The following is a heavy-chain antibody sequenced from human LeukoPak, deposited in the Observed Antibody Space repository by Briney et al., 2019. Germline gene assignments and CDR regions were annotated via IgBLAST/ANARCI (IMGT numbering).Heavy chain of an antibody. Sequence: GGSLRLSCAASGFTFNDYYMSWIRQAPGKGLDWISYISTSASTIFYADSVKGRFTISRDNAKNSLYLQMNSLRVEDTAVYYCVRARGVTTNVDYWGQGTLVTVSS. CDR1: GFTFNDYY. D-gene: IGHD4-17*01. CDR2: ISTSASTI. V-gene: IGHV3-11*01. J-gene: IGHJ4*02. CDR3: VRARGVTTNVDY.